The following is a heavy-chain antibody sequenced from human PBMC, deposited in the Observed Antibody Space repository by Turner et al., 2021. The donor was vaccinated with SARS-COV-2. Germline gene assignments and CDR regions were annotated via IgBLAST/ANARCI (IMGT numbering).Heavy chain of an antibody. Sequence: EVQLVETGGGLIQPGGSLRLSCAASGFVVSSNSMNWVRQAPGKGLEWVSSISSSSRYIYSADSVKGRFTISRDNAKNSLYLQMNSLRAEDTAVYYCARDRDDFWSGYHRHAFDIWGQGTMVTVSS. CDR1: GFVVSSNS. J-gene: IGHJ3*02. V-gene: IGHV3-21*01. D-gene: IGHD3-3*01. CDR2: ISSSSRYI. CDR3: ARDRDDFWSGYHRHAFDI.